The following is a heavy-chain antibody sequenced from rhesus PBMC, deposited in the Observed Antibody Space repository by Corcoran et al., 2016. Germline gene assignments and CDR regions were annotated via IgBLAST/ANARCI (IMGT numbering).Heavy chain of an antibody. CDR3: ARDTV. V-gene: IGHV3-118*01. CDR2: IRGKSNNSET. Sequence: EVQLVESGGGLVQPGGALRLSCAASGFTCRSSAIHLVRQASGNGLVCVGRIRGKSNNSETGYAASVNGRFTISRDDSKNTAYLQMNSLKTEDTAVYYCARDTVWGQGVLVTVSS. J-gene: IGHJ4*01. D-gene: IGHD3-9*01. CDR1: GFTCRSSA.